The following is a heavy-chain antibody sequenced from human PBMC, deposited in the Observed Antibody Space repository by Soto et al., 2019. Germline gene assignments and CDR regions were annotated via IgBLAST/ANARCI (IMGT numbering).Heavy chain of an antibody. Sequence: GGSLRLSCAASGFTVSNYWMNWVRQAPGKGLVWVSHIKNDGTTSYADSVEGRFTVSRDDAKNSFYLQMNSLRAEDTAVYYCARDRYYDYVWGSYRFDAFDIWGQGTMVTVSS. V-gene: IGHV3-74*01. CDR1: GFTVSNYW. CDR3: ARDRYYDYVWGSYRFDAFDI. CDR2: IKNDGTT. J-gene: IGHJ3*02. D-gene: IGHD3-16*02.